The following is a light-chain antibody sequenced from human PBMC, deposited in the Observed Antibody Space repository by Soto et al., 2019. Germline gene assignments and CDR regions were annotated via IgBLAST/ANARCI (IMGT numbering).Light chain of an antibody. CDR2: GAS. CDR3: QKYNRAPLS. CDR1: QDIRIY. V-gene: IGKV1-27*01. J-gene: IGKJ4*01. Sequence: DIQMTQSPSSLSASSGDRVTITCRASQDIRIYLAWYRQRPGEVPELLIYGASTLQSGVPSRFSGSGSGTDFTLTISSLQPEDVATYYCQKYNRAPLSFGGGTKVDNK.